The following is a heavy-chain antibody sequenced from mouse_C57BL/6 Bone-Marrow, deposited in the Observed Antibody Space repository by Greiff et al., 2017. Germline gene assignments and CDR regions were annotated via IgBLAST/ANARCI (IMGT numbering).Heavy chain of an antibody. CDR1: GFTFSSYG. D-gene: IGHD3-2*02. CDR2: ISSGGSYT. V-gene: IGHV5-6*01. Sequence: EVQLVESGGDLVKPGGSLKLSCAASGFTFSSYGMSWVRQTPDKRLEWVATISSGGSYTYYPDSVKGRSTISRDNAKNTLYLQMSSLKSEDTAMDCCARPSGTYAMDYWGQGTSVTVSS. J-gene: IGHJ4*01. CDR3: ARPSGTYAMDY.